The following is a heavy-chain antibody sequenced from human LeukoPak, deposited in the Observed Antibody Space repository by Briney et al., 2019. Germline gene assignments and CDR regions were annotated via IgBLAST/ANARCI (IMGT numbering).Heavy chain of an antibody. CDR2: ISSSGSTI. Sequence: PGGSLRLSCAASGFTFSSYEMNWVRQAPGKGLEWVSYISSSGSTIYYADSMKGRFTVSRDNAKNSVYLEMKSLRVEDTAIYYCARFTRSASYEVYWGQGTLVTVSS. J-gene: IGHJ4*02. D-gene: IGHD3-10*01. V-gene: IGHV3-48*03. CDR1: GFTFSSYE. CDR3: ARFTRSASYEVY.